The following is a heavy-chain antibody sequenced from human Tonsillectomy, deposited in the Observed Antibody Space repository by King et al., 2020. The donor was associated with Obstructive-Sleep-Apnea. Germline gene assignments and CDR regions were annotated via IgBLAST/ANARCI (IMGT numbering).Heavy chain of an antibody. V-gene: IGHV1-18*01. Sequence: VQLVESGAEVKKPGASVKVSCKASGYTFTSYGISWVRQAPGQGLEWMGWISAYNGNTNYAQKLQGRVTMTTDTSTSTAYMELRSLRSDNTAVYYCARAPTYYFGLGSYYLPHYFDYWGQGTLVTVSS. CDR1: GYTFTSYG. D-gene: IGHD3-10*01. CDR3: ARAPTYYFGLGSYYLPHYFDY. CDR2: ISAYNGNT. J-gene: IGHJ4*02.